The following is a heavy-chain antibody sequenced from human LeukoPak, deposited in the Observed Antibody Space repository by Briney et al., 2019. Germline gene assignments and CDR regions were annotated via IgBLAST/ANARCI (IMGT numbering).Heavy chain of an antibody. J-gene: IGHJ4*02. D-gene: IGHD3-22*01. Sequence: SETLSLTCTVSGGSIRSSSYYWGGIRQPPGKGLEWIGSIYYSGSTYYNPSLKSRVTISVDTSKDQVSLRLSSVSAADTAVYYCASGHYDSSGYYYPFDYWGQGTLVTVSS. V-gene: IGHV4-39*01. CDR1: GGSIRSSSYY. CDR2: IYYSGST. CDR3: ASGHYDSSGYYYPFDY.